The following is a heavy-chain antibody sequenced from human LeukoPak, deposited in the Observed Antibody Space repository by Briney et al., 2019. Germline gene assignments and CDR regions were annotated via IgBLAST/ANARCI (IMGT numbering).Heavy chain of an antibody. V-gene: IGHV3-7*05. CDR2: IKHDGSEK. J-gene: IGHJ4*02. CDR1: GFTFSSFW. Sequence: TGGSLRLSCAASGFTFSSFWMTWVRQAPGKGLEWVASIKHDGSEKYYVDSVKGRFTVSRDNAKNSLFLQMNSLRAEDTALYYCARGVSSSYWGPGTLVTVSS. CDR3: ARGVSSSY. D-gene: IGHD6-13*01.